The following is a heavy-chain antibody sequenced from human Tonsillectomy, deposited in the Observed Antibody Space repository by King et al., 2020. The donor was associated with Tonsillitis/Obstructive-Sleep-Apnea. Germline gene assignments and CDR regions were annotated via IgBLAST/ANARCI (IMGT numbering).Heavy chain of an antibody. D-gene: IGHD6-6*01. CDR3: ARRRQLDDSFDS. CDR2: IYPGDSDS. CDR1: AYTFSTYW. J-gene: IGHJ4*02. Sequence: VQLVESGAEVKKPGESLKISCEGSAYTFSTYWIGWVRQVPGKGLEWMGNIYPGDSDSRYNPSFRGQVTISADKSINTAYLQWSSLKASDTAMYYCARRRQLDDSFDSWGQGTLITVSS. V-gene: IGHV5-51*01.